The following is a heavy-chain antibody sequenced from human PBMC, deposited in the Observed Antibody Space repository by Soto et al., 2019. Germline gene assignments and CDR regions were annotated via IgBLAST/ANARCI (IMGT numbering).Heavy chain of an antibody. CDR2: IYYSGST. V-gene: IGHV4-39*01. J-gene: IGHJ6*02. CDR3: ASHGGHSHGYDDYYYGMDV. Sequence: QLQLQESGPGLVKPSETLSLTCTVSGGSISSSSYYWGWIRQPPGKGLEWIGSIYYSGSTYYNPYRHSRATLSVDTPNYQYSLKLSSVTAADTAVYYCASHGGHSHGYDDYYYGMDVWGQGTTVTVSS. CDR1: GGSISSSSYY. D-gene: IGHD5-18*01.